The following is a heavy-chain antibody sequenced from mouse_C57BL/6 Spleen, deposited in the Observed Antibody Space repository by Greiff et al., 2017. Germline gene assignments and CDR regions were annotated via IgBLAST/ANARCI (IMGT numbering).Heavy chain of an antibody. CDR3: ALITTVVARYYAMDY. D-gene: IGHD1-1*01. J-gene: IGHJ4*01. CDR2: IYPRSGNT. V-gene: IGHV1-81*01. Sequence: VQLVESGAELARPGASVKLSCKASGYTFTSYGISWVKQRTGQGLEWIGEIYPRSGNTYYNEKFKGKATLTADKSSSTAYMELRSLTSEVSAVYFCALITTVVARYYAMDYWGQGTSVTVSS. CDR1: GYTFTSYG.